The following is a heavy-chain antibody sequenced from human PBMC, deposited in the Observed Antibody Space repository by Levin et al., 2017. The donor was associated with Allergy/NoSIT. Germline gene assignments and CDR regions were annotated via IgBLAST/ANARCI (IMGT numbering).Heavy chain of an antibody. CDR1: GYTFTDYY. CDR2: INPNSGGT. CDR3: ARGISALDAFDI. J-gene: IGHJ3*02. D-gene: IGHD2/OR15-2a*01. V-gene: IGHV1-2*06. Sequence: GGSLRLSCKASGYTFTDYYLHWVRQAPGQGLEWMGRINPNSGGTNYAQKFQGRVTMTRDTSISTAYLELNRLRSDDTAVYYCARGISALDAFDIWGQGTMVTVSS.